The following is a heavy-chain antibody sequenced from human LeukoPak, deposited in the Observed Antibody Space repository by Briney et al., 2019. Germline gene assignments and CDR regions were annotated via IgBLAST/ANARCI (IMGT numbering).Heavy chain of an antibody. D-gene: IGHD2-15*01. Sequence: SETLSLTCTVSGGSITFGSSYWGWIRQPPGKGLEWVGTVYYDGSTYYNPSLKSRVTISVDTSKNQFSLKLSSVTAADTAVYYCARHLVYCSGGSCYFDYWGQGTLVTVSS. J-gene: IGHJ4*02. CDR3: ARHLVYCSGGSCYFDY. V-gene: IGHV4-39*01. CDR2: VYYDGST. CDR1: GGSITFGSSY.